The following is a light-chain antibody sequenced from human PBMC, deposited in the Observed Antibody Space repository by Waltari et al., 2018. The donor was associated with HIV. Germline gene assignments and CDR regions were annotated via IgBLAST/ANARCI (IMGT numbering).Light chain of an antibody. J-gene: IGKJ1*01. CDR3: LQHNSYPWT. CDR1: QGIRTD. CDR2: GAS. V-gene: IGKV1-17*01. Sequence: DIQMTQSPSSLSASVGDRGTITCRTSQGIRTDLGWYQQKPGNAPKRLIHGASTLQSGVPSRFSGSGVGTEFTLTISSLQPEDSATYYCLQHNSYPWTFGQGTKVEIK.